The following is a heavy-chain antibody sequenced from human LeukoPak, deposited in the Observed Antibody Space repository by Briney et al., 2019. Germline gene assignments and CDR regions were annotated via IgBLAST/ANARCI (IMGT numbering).Heavy chain of an antibody. CDR1: GFPVCSYS. J-gene: IGHJ4*02. Sequence: PGGSLRLSCEGFGFPVCSYSMHWVRQPPGQGLVWVSRLNSDGIRKDYADSVRGRMTISRDNAKNTFYMYMDSLRPEDTAVYFCARAGFYNGYDYWGPGTLVTVSS. D-gene: IGHD5-18*01. V-gene: IGHV3-74*01. CDR3: ARAGFYNGYDY. CDR2: LNSDGIRK.